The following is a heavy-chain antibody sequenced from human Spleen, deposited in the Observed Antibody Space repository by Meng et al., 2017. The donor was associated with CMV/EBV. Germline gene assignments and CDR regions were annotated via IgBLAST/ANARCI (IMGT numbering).Heavy chain of an antibody. V-gene: IGHV4-4*02. D-gene: IGHD5-24*01. J-gene: IGHJ4*02. CDR3: ATQESRDGHNPY. CDR2: MYHSGTT. Sequence: QLQESGPGLVKPSGTLSLTCGVSGGSISSSYWWTWVRQSPGKGLEWIGEMYHSGTTNYNPSLKSRVTISMGKSNNQLSLKLNSVTAADTAVYHCATQESRDGHNPYWGQGTLVTVSS. CDR1: GGSISSSYW.